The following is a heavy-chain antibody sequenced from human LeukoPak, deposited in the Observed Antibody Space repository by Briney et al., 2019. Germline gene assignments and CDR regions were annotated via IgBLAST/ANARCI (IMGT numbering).Heavy chain of an antibody. V-gene: IGHV3-21*01. D-gene: IGHD1-26*01. CDR1: GFTFGSYT. J-gene: IGHJ4*02. CDR2: ISSSATYI. Sequence: GGSLRLSCVASGFTFGSYTMTWVRQAPGKGLEWVSSISSSATYIYYADSVKGRFTISKDNSKNTLYLQMNSLRAEVTAVYYCAREGAGSYSRGFDYWDQGTLVTVSS. CDR3: AREGAGSYSRGFDY.